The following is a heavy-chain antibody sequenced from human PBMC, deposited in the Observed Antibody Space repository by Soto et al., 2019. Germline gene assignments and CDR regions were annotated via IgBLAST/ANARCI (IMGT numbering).Heavy chain of an antibody. CDR3: AREADIVVVPAAGPHGRDPYYYYYYMDV. D-gene: IGHD2-2*01. V-gene: IGHV4-59*01. J-gene: IGHJ6*03. Sequence: SETLSLTCTVSGGSISSYYWSWIRQPPGKGLEWIGYIYYSGSTNYNPSLKSRVTISVDTSKNQFSLKLSSVTAADTAVYYCAREADIVVVPAAGPHGRDPYYYYYYMDVWGKGTTVTVSS. CDR1: GGSISSYY. CDR2: IYYSGST.